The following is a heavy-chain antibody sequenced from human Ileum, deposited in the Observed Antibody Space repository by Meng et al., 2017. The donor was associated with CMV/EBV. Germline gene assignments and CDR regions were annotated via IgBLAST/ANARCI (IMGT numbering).Heavy chain of an antibody. D-gene: IGHD3-10*01. V-gene: IGHV4-34*01. CDR3: ARGLASGWPDY. Sequence: QGELRHGGARPLRPPDTPSRACGVYGGSFNGYNWTWFRQPPGKEWEWIGEITQSGTTGTTNNPSLKSRVTLSVDTSNSQFSLKMTSATAADTAVYYCARGLASGWPDYWGQGTLVTVSS. J-gene: IGHJ4*02. CDR1: GGSFNGYN. CDR2: ITQSGTTGT.